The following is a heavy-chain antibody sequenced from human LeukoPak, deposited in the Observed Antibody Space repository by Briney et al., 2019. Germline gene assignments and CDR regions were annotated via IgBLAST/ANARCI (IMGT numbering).Heavy chain of an antibody. V-gene: IGHV3-53*01. CDR2: IYSGGST. Sequence: GGSLRLSCAASGFTVSSNYMSWVRQAPGKGLEWVSVIYSGGSTYYADSVKGRFTISRDNSKNTLYLQMNSLRAEDTAVYYCARDKEGHYDFWSGYYAPYYYYYYGMDVWGQGTTVTVSS. CDR1: GFTVSSNY. CDR3: ARDKEGHYDFWSGYYAPYYYYYYGMDV. J-gene: IGHJ6*02. D-gene: IGHD3-3*01.